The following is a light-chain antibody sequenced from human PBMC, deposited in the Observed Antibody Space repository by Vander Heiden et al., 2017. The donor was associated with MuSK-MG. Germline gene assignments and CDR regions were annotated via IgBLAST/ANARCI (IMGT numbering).Light chain of an antibody. CDR1: SSDVGGYNY. V-gene: IGLV2-14*03. CDR2: DVR. Sequence: QSALTQPASVSGSPGQSITISCPGTSSDVGGYNYVSWYQQHPGKAPKLMIYDVRNRPSGVSNRFSGSKSGNTASLTISGLQAEDEADYYCSSYTSSSPVVFGGGTKLTVL. CDR3: SSYTSSSPVV. J-gene: IGLJ2*01.